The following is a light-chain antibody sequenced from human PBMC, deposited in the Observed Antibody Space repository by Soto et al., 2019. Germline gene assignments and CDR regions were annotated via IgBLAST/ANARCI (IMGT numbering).Light chain of an antibody. CDR3: QVWDSSSDHYV. J-gene: IGLJ1*01. CDR1: NIGSKS. V-gene: IGLV3-21*04. CDR2: YDS. Sequence: SSELTQPPSVSVAPGKTARITCGGNNIGSKSVHWYQQKPGQAPVLVIYYDSDRPSGIPERFSGSNSGNTATLTISRVEAGDEAVYYCQVWDSSSDHYVFGTGTKLTVL.